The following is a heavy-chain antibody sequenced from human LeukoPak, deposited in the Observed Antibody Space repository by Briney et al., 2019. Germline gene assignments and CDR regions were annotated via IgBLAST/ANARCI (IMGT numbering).Heavy chain of an antibody. CDR1: GGSFSGYY. CDR3: ARERDISSARRAGWFDP. V-gene: IGHV4-34*01. D-gene: IGHD3-3*02. CDR2: INHNGST. Sequence: SETLSLTCAVYGGSFSGYYWSWIRQPPGKGLEWIGEINHNGSTNYNPSLKSRVTISVDTSKNQFSLKLSSVTAADTAVYYCARERDISSARRAGWFDPWGQGTLVTVSS. J-gene: IGHJ5*02.